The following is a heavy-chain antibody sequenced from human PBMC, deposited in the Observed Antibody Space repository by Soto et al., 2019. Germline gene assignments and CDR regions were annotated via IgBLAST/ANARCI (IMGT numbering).Heavy chain of an antibody. CDR3: ARDPWAADY. J-gene: IGHJ4*02. D-gene: IGHD3-16*01. Sequence: GGSLRLSCAASGFTVSTKYMSWVRQAPGKGLEWVSVIYSGGSTFYADSVRGRFTISRDNSKNTVNLQMNSLRAEDTAVYYCARDPWAADYWGQGTLVTISS. CDR2: IYSGGST. V-gene: IGHV3-66*01. CDR1: GFTVSTKY.